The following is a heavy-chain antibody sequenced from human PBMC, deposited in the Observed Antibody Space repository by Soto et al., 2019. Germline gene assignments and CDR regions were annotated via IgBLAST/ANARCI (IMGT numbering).Heavy chain of an antibody. CDR2: IWYDGSNK. Sequence: GGSLRLSCAASGFTFSSYGMHWVRQAPGKGLEWVAVIWYDGSNKYYADSVKGRFTISRDNSKNTLYLQMNSLRAEDTAVYYCARDRGSGSYNPGDYWGQGTLVTVSS. D-gene: IGHD1-26*01. J-gene: IGHJ4*02. CDR3: ARDRGSGSYNPGDY. CDR1: GFTFSSYG. V-gene: IGHV3-33*01.